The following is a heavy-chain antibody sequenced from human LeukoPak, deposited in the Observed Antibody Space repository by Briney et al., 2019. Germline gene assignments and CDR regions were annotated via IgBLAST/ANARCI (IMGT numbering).Heavy chain of an antibody. V-gene: IGHV3-23*01. J-gene: IGHJ3*01. D-gene: IGHD4-17*01. CDR3: AKDPNGDYVGAFDG. CDR2: ITVNGGGI. Sequence: GGSLRLSCALSGFTINIYAMTWVRQAPGKGLESVSSITVNGGGISYADSVKGRFTISRDNSKNTLYLQMNSLRAEDTAVYYCAKDPNGDYVGAFDGWDQGTRVTVSS. CDR1: GFTINIYA.